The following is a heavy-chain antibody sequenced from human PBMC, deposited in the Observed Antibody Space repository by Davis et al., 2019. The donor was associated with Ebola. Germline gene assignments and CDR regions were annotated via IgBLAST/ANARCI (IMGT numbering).Heavy chain of an antibody. V-gene: IGHV4-59*01. Sequence: SETLSLTCTVSGGSISNYYWSWIRQPPGKGLDWIGYIYNSGSTYYNPSLKSRVTISVDTSKNQPSLKLSSVTAADTAVYYCASRGRVDNWNYSYYYYGMDVWGKGTTVTVSS. D-gene: IGHD1-7*01. J-gene: IGHJ6*04. CDR3: ASRGRVDNWNYSYYYYGMDV. CDR1: GGSISNYY. CDR2: IYNSGST.